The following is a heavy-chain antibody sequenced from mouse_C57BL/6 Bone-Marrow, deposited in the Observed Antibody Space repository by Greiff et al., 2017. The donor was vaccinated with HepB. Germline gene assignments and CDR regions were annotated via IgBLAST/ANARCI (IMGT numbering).Heavy chain of an antibody. CDR1: GFTFSNYW. J-gene: IGHJ1*03. V-gene: IGHV6-3*01. CDR2: IRLKSDNYAT. D-gene: IGHD1-1*01. Sequence: EVQVVESGGGLVQPGGSMKLSCVASGFTFSNYWMNWVRQSPEKGLEWVAQIRLKSDNYATHYAESVKGRFTISRDDSKSSVYLQMNNLRAEDTGIYYCTGPHYYGSSYDWYFDVWGTGTTVTVSS. CDR3: TGPHYYGSSYDWYFDV.